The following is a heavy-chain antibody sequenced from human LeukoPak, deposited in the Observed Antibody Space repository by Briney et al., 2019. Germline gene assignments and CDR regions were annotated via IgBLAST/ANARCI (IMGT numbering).Heavy chain of an antibody. CDR1: GGSIIGSTSY. D-gene: IGHD3-22*01. Sequence: PSETLSLTCTVSGGSIIGSTSYWGWIRQPAGKGLDWIGIINYSGSTYYNPSLRNRVTISVDTSKNQFSLKLNSVTASDTAVYYCARGYDYWGQGTLVTVSP. V-gene: IGHV4-39*01. CDR2: INYSGST. J-gene: IGHJ4*02. CDR3: ARGYDY.